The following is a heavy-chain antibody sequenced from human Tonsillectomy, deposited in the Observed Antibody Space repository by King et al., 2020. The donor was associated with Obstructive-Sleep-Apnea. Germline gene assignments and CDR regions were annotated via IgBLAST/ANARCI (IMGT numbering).Heavy chain of an antibody. CDR2: ISSNGDNT. Sequence: VQLVESGGGLVQPGGSLRLSCAASGFTFSSYAMHWVRQAPGKGLEYVSAISSNGDNTYYAKSVKGRFTISRDNSKNTLYLQMGSLRAEDMAVFYCAEARLTMIRGVITPSNYYYGMDVWGQGTTVTVSS. J-gene: IGHJ6*02. CDR1: GFTFSSYA. CDR3: AEARLTMIRGVITPSNYYYGMDV. D-gene: IGHD3-10*01. V-gene: IGHV3-64*01.